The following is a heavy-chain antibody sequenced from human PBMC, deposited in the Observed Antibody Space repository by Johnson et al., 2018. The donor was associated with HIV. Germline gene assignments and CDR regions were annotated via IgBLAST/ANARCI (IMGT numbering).Heavy chain of an antibody. CDR1: GFTFSSYD. D-gene: IGHD3-22*01. J-gene: IGHJ3*02. Sequence: EVQLVESGGGLVKPGGSLRLSCAASGFTFSSYDMHWVRQAPGKGLEWVSGISWNSGSIGDADAVKGGFTNYRDNSKNTLYLQMNSLRAEDTAVYYCAKDWGITMIVVVITWAFDIWGQGTMVTVSS. CDR2: ISWNSGSI. V-gene: IGHV3-23*04. CDR3: AKDWGITMIVVVITWAFDI.